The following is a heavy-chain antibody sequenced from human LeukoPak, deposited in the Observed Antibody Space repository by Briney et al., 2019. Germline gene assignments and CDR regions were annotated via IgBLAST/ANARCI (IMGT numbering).Heavy chain of an antibody. CDR3: ARDLSDILTGYYTGYFDY. CDR1: GFTFSSYG. J-gene: IGHJ4*02. V-gene: IGHV3-30*02. Sequence: GGSLRLSCAASGFTFSSYGMHWVRQAPGKGLEWVAFIRYDGSNKYYADSVKGRFTISRDNSKNTLYLQMNSLRAEDTAVYYCARDLSDILTGYYTGYFDYWGQGTLVTVSS. CDR2: IRYDGSNK. D-gene: IGHD3-9*01.